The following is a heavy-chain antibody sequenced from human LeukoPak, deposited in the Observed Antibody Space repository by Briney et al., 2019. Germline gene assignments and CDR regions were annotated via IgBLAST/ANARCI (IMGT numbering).Heavy chain of an antibody. D-gene: IGHD3-22*01. V-gene: IGHV3-30*02. CDR2: IRYDGSNK. Sequence: PGGSLRLSCAASGFTFSSYGMHWVRQAPGKGLEWVAFIRYDGSNKYYADSVKGRFTISRDNSKNTLYLQMNSLRAEDTAVYYCAKDPTSYYYDSSGPDYWGQGTLVTVSS. J-gene: IGHJ4*02. CDR1: GFTFSSYG. CDR3: AKDPTSYYYDSSGPDY.